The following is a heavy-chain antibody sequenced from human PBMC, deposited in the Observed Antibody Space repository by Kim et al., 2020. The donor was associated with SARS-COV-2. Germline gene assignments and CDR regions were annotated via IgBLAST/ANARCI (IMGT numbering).Heavy chain of an antibody. CDR3: AKDGLLRYFGSPS. CDR2: ISGSGGST. CDR1: GFTFSSYA. Sequence: GGSLRLSCAASGFTFSSYAMSWVRQAPGKGLEWVSAISGSGGSTYYADSVKGRFTISRDNSKNTLYLQLNSLRAEDTSVYYCAKDGLLRYFGSPSWGQGTLVTVSS. D-gene: IGHD3-9*01. V-gene: IGHV3-23*01. J-gene: IGHJ5*02.